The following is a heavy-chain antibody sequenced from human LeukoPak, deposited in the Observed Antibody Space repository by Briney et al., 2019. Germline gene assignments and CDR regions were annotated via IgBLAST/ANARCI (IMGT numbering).Heavy chain of an antibody. CDR1: GGSISSYY. Sequence: PSETLSLTCTVSGGSISSYYWSWIRQPPGKGLEWIGYIYYSGSTNYNPSLKSRVTISVDTPKNQFSLKLSSVTAVDTAVYYCAGQPSGYDPRFDYWGQGTLVTVSS. J-gene: IGHJ4*02. CDR2: IYYSGST. CDR3: AGQPSGYDPRFDY. D-gene: IGHD5-12*01. V-gene: IGHV4-59*01.